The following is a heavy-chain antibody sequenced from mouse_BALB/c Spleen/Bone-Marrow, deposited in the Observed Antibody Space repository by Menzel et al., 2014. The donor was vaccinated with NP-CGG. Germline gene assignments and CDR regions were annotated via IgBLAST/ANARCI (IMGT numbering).Heavy chain of an antibody. CDR1: GCTFSSYG. J-gene: IGHJ4*01. CDR3: ARSGWLLRSYYALDY. CDR2: INPYNDGT. Sequence: LQESGPELVKPGASVKMSCKASGCTFSSYGMNWVKQKPGQGLEWIGYINPYNDGTKLNEKFEDKATLTSDKSSSTAYMELTSLTSEDSAVYYCARSGWLLRSYYALDYWGPGTSVTVSS. D-gene: IGHD2-3*01. V-gene: IGHV1-14*01.